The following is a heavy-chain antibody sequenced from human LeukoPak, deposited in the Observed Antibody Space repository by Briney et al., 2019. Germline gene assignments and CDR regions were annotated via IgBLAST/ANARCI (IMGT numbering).Heavy chain of an antibody. D-gene: IGHD3-16*01. Sequence: ASVKVSCKASGYTFTSYDINWVRQTPGQGLEWMGWMNPNSGNTGYAQKFQGRVTMTRNTSISTAYMELSSLRSEDTAVYYCARDRVTLGGSDAFDIWGQGTMVTVSS. CDR2: MNPNSGNT. CDR3: ARDRVTLGGSDAFDI. V-gene: IGHV1-8*01. J-gene: IGHJ3*02. CDR1: GYTFTSYD.